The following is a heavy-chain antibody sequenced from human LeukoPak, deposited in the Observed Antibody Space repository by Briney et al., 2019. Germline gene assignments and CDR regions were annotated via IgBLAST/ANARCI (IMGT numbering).Heavy chain of an antibody. D-gene: IGHD2-15*01. V-gene: IGHV3-9*03. CDR3: AKATCSGGNCYSSAFDM. CDR1: GFTFEEYA. J-gene: IGHJ3*02. CDR2: ISWNSGNI. Sequence: GGSLRLSCAASGFTFEEYAMHWVRQAPGKGLEWVSGISWNSGNIGYADSVKGRFTISRGNAKNSLYLQMNSLRAEDMALYYCAKATCSGGNCYSSAFDMWRQGTMVTASS.